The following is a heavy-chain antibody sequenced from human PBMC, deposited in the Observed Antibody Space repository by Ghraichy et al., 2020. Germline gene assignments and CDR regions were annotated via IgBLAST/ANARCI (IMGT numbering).Heavy chain of an antibody. D-gene: IGHD3-22*01. CDR2: LYYSGST. CDR3: AAPYYYDSSGYKYKAVFDI. V-gene: IGHV4-39*01. Sequence: SETLSLTCSVSGGPITSNIYFWGWIRQPPGKGLEWIGSLYYSGSTYYNPSLKSRVTILADTSKNQFSLKLSSVTAADTAVYYCAAPYYYDSSGYKYKAVFDIWGQGTMVTVYS. J-gene: IGHJ3*02. CDR1: GGPITSNIYF.